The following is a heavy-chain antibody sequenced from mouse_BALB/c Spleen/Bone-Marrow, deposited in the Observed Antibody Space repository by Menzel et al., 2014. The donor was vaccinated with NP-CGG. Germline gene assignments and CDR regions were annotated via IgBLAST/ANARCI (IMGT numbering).Heavy chain of an antibody. D-gene: IGHD2-1*01. CDR3: ARHLYGNYGAMDY. Sequence: DVMLVESGGGLVQPGGSLKLSCAPSGFTFSDYYMYWVRQTPEKRLEWVAYISNGGGSTYYPDTVKGRFTTSRDNAKNTLYLQMSRLKSEDTAMYYCARHLYGNYGAMDYWGQGTSVTVSS. V-gene: IGHV5-12*01. J-gene: IGHJ4*01. CDR1: GFTFSDYY. CDR2: ISNGGGST.